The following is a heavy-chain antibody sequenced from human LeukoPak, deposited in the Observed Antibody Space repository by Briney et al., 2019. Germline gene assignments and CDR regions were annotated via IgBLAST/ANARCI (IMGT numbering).Heavy chain of an antibody. CDR1: GFTVSSNY. CDR2: IYSGGST. D-gene: IGHD4-23*01. V-gene: IGHV3-53*01. J-gene: IGHJ4*02. Sequence: RTGGSLRLSCAASGFTVSSNYMSWVRQAPGKGLEWVSVIYSGGSTYYADPVKGRFTVSRDNAKNTLYLQMNSLRDEDTAVYYCARNPGGIGDYWGQGTLVTVSS. CDR3: ARNPGGIGDY.